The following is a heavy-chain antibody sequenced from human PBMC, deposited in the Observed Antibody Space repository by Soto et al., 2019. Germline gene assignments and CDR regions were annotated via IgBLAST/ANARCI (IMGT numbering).Heavy chain of an antibody. Sequence: GGSLRLSCAASGFRFDDYNIHWVRQAPGKGLEWVSLITWNGGNTYCADSVRGRFTISRDGTTKSVSLQMTSLKTEDTGLYYCARETLSFGSALDVWGQGTTVTVSS. D-gene: IGHD3-3*01. CDR3: ARETLSFGSALDV. V-gene: IGHV3-43*01. J-gene: IGHJ6*02. CDR2: ITWNGGNT. CDR1: GFRFDDYN.